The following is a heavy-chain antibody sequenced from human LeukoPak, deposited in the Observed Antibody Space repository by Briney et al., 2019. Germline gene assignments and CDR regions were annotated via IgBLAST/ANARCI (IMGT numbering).Heavy chain of an antibody. CDR3: AIQTAGSTLDY. D-gene: IGHD3-10*01. CDR2: IHYSGST. J-gene: IGHJ4*02. V-gene: IGHV4-31*03. CDR1: GGSISSGGYY. Sequence: PSETLSLTCTVSGGSISSGGYYWSWIRRHPGKGLEWIGYIHYSGSTYYNPPLKSRVTISVDTSKNQFSLKLSSVTAADTAVYYCAIQTAGSTLDYWGQGTLVTVSS.